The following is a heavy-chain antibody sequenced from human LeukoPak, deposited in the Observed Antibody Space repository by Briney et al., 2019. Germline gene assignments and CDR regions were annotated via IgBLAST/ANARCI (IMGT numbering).Heavy chain of an antibody. CDR1: GFTFSNYA. CDR3: ARLDYYGSGSYYNDYYYYMDV. J-gene: IGHJ6*03. D-gene: IGHD3-10*01. CDR2: ISGSGGSS. Sequence: GGSLRLSCAASGFTFSNYAMSWVRQAPGKGLEWVSSISGSGGSSYYADSVKGRFTISRDNSKNTLYLHMNSLRAEDTALYYCARLDYYGSGSYYNDYYYYMDVWGKGTTVTVSS. V-gene: IGHV3-23*01.